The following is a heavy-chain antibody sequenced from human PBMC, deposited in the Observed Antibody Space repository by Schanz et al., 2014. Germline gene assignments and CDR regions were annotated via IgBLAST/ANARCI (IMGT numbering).Heavy chain of an antibody. V-gene: IGHV3-33*01. CDR3: ARDHATESYYSAGPPIDY. D-gene: IGHD1-26*01. CDR1: GFTFSSYG. J-gene: IGHJ4*02. Sequence: VQLVESGGGLVQPGGSLRLSCAASGFTFSSYGMHWVRQAPGKGLEWVAVIWYDGSNKYYADSVKGRFTISRDNSKNTLFLQMNSLRAEDTAVYYCARDHATESYYSAGPPIDYWGQGTLLAVFS. CDR2: IWYDGSNK.